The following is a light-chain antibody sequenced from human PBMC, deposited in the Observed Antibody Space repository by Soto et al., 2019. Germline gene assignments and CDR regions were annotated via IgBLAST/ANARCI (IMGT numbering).Light chain of an antibody. Sequence: DMVLTESPATLSVSPVERATLSCRASQSVSSNLAWYQHKPGQAPRLLMSGASSRASGVPVRFSGSGSGTDFTLTISRLEPEDFALYYCQQYGGSPITFGLGTKVDIK. CDR1: QSVSSN. CDR3: QQYGGSPIT. V-gene: IGKV3-20*01. CDR2: GAS. J-gene: IGKJ1*01.